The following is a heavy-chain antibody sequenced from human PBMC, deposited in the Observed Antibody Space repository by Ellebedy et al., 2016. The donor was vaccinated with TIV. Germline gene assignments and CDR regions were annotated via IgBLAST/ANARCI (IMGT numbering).Heavy chain of an antibody. CDR2: ISSSSSYI. CDR1: GFTFSSYS. J-gene: IGHJ6*02. Sequence: GGSLRLSXAVSGFTFSSYSMNWVRQAPGKGLEWVSSISSSSSYIYYADSVKGRFTISRDNAKNSLYLQMNSLRAEDTAVYYCARDLGPWRDYYCYGMDVWGQGTTVPVSS. CDR3: ARDLGPWRDYYCYGMDV. D-gene: IGHD3-16*01. V-gene: IGHV3-21*01.